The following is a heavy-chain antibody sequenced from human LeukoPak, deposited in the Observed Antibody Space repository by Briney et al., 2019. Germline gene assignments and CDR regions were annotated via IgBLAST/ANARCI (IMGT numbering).Heavy chain of an antibody. Sequence: PGGSLRPSCAASGFTFSSYAMHWVRQAPGKGLEWVAVISYDGSNKYYADSVKGRFTISRDNSKNTLYLQMNSLRAEDTAVYYCARFSSTPDWGQGTLVTVSS. CDR2: ISYDGSNK. CDR1: GFTFSSYA. J-gene: IGHJ4*02. CDR3: ARFSSTPD. D-gene: IGHD6-6*01. V-gene: IGHV3-30-3*01.